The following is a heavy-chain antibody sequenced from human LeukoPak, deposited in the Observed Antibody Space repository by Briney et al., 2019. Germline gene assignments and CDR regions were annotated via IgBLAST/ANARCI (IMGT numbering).Heavy chain of an antibody. J-gene: IGHJ4*02. D-gene: IGHD6-19*01. CDR2: IYTSGST. CDR3: ARLDGGWLAY. V-gene: IGHV4-4*09. CDR1: GGSISSYY. Sequence: SETLSLTCTVSGGSISSYYWSWIRQPPGKGLEWIGYIYTSGSTNYNPSLKSRVTISVDTSKNQFSLKLSSVTAADTAVYYCARLDGGWLAYWVQGPLVTVSS.